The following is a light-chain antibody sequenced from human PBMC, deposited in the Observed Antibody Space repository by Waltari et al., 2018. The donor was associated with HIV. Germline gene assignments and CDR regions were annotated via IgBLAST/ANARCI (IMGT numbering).Light chain of an antibody. Sequence: EIVLTQSPATLSVSPGERATPSCRASQSVSSNLAWYQQKPGQAPRLLIYRASTRTTGIPARFSGSGSGTEFTLTISSLQSEDFAVYYCQQYNDWPRGPFGQGTRLEIK. CDR3: QQYNDWPRGP. J-gene: IGKJ2*01. V-gene: IGKV3-15*01. CDR1: QSVSSN. CDR2: RAS.